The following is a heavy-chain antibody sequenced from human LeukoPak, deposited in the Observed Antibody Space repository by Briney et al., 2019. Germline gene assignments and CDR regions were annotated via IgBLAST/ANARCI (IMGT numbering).Heavy chain of an antibody. CDR3: ARDPDYGEHDQGWFDP. J-gene: IGHJ5*02. D-gene: IGHD4-17*01. CDR1: GGTFSSYA. CDR2: IIPIFGTA. V-gene: IGHV1-69*01. Sequence: SVKVSCKASGGTFSSYAISWVRQAPGQGLEWMGGIIPIFGTANYAQKFQGRVTITSDESTSTAYMELSSLRSEDTAVYYCARDPDYGEHDQGWFDPWGQGTLVTVSS.